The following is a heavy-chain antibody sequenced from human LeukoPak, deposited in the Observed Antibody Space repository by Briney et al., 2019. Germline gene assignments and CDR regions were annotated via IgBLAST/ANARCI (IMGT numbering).Heavy chain of an antibody. D-gene: IGHD1-26*01. Sequence: ASVKVSCKASGYTFTSYDISWVRQATGQGLEWMGWMNPSSGNTGYAQKFQDRVTMTRNTSKSTAYMELNSLRSEDTAVYYCATGSYAFDYWGQGTLVTVSS. CDR1: GYTFTSYD. CDR2: MNPSSGNT. CDR3: ATGSYAFDY. J-gene: IGHJ4*02. V-gene: IGHV1-8*01.